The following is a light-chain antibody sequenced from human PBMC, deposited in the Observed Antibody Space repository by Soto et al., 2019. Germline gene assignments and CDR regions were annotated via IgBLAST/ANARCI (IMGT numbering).Light chain of an antibody. J-gene: IGLJ7*01. V-gene: IGLV1-40*01. CDR2: GNS. CDR1: SSNIGAGYD. Sequence: QSVLTQPPSVSGAPGQRVTISCTGSSSNIGAGYDVHWYQQLPGTAPKLLIYGNSNRPSGVPDRFSVSKSGTSASLAITELQAEDEADYYCQSYDSSLSGSVFGGGTQLTVL. CDR3: QSYDSSLSGSV.